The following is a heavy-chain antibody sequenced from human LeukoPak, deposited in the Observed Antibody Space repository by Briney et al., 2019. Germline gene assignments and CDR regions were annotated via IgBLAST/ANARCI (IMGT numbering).Heavy chain of an antibody. J-gene: IGHJ3*02. CDR1: GYTFTSYY. D-gene: IGHD1-14*01. CDR2: INPNSGGT. CDR3: ARDGIGFGAFDI. V-gene: IGHV1-2*02. Sequence: EASVKVSCKASGYTFTSYYMHWVRQAPGQGLEWMGWINPNSGGTNYAQKFQGRVTMTRDTSISTAYMELSRLRSDDTAVYYCARDGIGFGAFDIWGQGTMVTVSS.